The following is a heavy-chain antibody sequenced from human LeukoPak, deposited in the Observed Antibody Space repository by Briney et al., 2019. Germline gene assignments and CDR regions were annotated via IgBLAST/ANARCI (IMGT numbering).Heavy chain of an antibody. CDR1: GASITSYF. V-gene: IGHV4-4*07. Sequence: SETLSLTCTVSGASITSYFWTWIRQPAGKGLEWIGRVYSSGSTSYNPCLKSRVAMSLDTSKNQFSLKLSSVSAADTAVYYCARLSADSSSSRGFDYWGQGTLVTVSS. CDR3: ARLSADSSSSRGFDY. J-gene: IGHJ4*02. D-gene: IGHD2-2*01. CDR2: VYSSGST.